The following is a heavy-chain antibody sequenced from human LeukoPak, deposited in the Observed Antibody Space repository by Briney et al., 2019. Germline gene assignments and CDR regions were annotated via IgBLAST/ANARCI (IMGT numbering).Heavy chain of an antibody. Sequence: SETLSLTCTVSGGSISSYYWSWMPQPAGKGLEWIGRIYRSGRTNYNPSLKRRVTMSVDTSKTQFSLKQSSVTAAATAVYYCAANYYDSSGYQSWGQGTLVTVSS. CDR3: AANYYDSSGYQS. CDR1: GGSISSYY. D-gene: IGHD3-22*01. J-gene: IGHJ5*02. V-gene: IGHV4-4*07. CDR2: IYRSGRT.